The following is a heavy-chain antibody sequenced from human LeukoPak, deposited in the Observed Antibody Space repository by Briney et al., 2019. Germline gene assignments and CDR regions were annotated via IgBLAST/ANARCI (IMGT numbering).Heavy chain of an antibody. D-gene: IGHD5-12*01. V-gene: IGHV1-2*02. CDR1: GYTFTGYY. CDR3: ARAADVVATGVLNWFDP. Sequence: ASVTVSCKASGYTFTGYYMHWVRRAPGQGLEWMGWINPSSGDTNYAQKLQGRVTMTSDTSISTTYMELNRLRSDDTAVYYCARAADVVATGVLNWFDPRGQGTLVTVSS. J-gene: IGHJ5*02. CDR2: INPSSGDT.